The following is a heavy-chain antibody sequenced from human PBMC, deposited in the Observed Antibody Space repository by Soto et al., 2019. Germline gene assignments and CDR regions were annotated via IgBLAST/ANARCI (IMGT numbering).Heavy chain of an antibody. CDR2: FYYSGRT. CDR1: GGSISSSSYY. J-gene: IGHJ3*02. Sequence: QLQLQESGPGLVKPSETLSLTCTVSGGSISSSSYYWGWIRQPPGKGLEWIGTFYYSGRTSYHPPLKRRVPLSLDTSKNQFSLKLSSVTAADTAVYYCARRPSRHAFDIWGQGTMVTVSS. V-gene: IGHV4-39*01. CDR3: ARRPSRHAFDI.